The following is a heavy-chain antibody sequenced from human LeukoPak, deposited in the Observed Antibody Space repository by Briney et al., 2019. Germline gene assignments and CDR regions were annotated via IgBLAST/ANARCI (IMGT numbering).Heavy chain of an antibody. CDR2: ISWNSGSI. J-gene: IGHJ4*02. CDR3: AKDIFTMVRGVVDY. Sequence: GRSLRLSCAASGFTLDDYAMHWVRQAPGKGLEWVSGISWNSGSIGYADSVKGRFTISRDNAKNSLYLQMNSLRAEDTALYYCAKDIFTMVRGVVDYWGQGTLVTVSS. CDR1: GFTLDDYA. V-gene: IGHV3-9*01. D-gene: IGHD3-10*01.